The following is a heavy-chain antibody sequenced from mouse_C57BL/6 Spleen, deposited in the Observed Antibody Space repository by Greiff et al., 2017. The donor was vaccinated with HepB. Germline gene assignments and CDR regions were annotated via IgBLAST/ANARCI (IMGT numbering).Heavy chain of an antibody. CDR2: INPYNGGT. J-gene: IGHJ1*03. CDR1: GYTFTDYY. V-gene: IGHV1-19*01. D-gene: IGHD2-1*01. Sequence: VQLQQSGPVLVKPGASVKMSCKASGYTFTDYYMNWVKQSHGKSLEWIGVINPYNGGTSYNQKFKGKATLTVDKSSSTAYMELNSLTSEDSAVYYCARGGIYYGNFHWYFDVWGTGTTVTVSS. CDR3: ARGGIYYGNFHWYFDV.